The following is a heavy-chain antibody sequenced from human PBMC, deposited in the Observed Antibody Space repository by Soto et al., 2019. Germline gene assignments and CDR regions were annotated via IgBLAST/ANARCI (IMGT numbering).Heavy chain of an antibody. CDR1: GFTFSDAW. CDR3: RTQWLD. Sequence: EVQQVESGGGLVKPGGSLRLSCAASGFTFSDAWMSWVRQAPGKGLEWVGLIKKKTDGGTTDYAAPVKGRFTISRDDSKNTLYLQMISLKTEDTAVYYCRTQWLDWGQGTLVTVSS. J-gene: IGHJ4*02. CDR2: IKKKTDGGTT. D-gene: IGHD6-19*01. V-gene: IGHV3-15*01.